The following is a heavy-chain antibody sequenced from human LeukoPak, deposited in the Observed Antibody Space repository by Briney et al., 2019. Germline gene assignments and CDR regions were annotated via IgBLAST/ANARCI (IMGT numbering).Heavy chain of an antibody. CDR1: GFTFSSYG. J-gene: IGHJ6*02. V-gene: IGHV3-33*01. CDR3: ARDTVVPAVIYYYGMDV. D-gene: IGHD2-2*01. Sequence: PGGSLRLSCAASGFTFSSYGMHWVRQAPGKGLEWVAVIWYDGSNKYYADSVKGRFTISRDNSKNTLYLQMNSLRAEDTAVYYRARDTVVPAVIYYYGMDVWGQGTTVTVSS. CDR2: IWYDGSNK.